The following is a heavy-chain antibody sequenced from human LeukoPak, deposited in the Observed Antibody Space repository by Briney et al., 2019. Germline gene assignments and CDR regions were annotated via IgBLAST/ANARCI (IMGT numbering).Heavy chain of an antibody. J-gene: IGHJ4*02. Sequence: SVKVSCKASGFTFTSSAVQWVRQARGQRLEWIGWIVVGSGNTNYAQKFQKRVTITRDMSTSTAYMELSSLRSEDTAVYYCAAYPILRGELYWGQGTLVTVSS. D-gene: IGHD3-10*01. CDR3: AAYPILRGELY. CDR2: IVVGSGNT. CDR1: GFTFTSSA. V-gene: IGHV1-58*01.